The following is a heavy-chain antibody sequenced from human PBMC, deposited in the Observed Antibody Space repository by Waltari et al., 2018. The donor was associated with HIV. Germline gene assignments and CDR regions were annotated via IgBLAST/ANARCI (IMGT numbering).Heavy chain of an antibody. CDR3: ASALRIVAANDY. D-gene: IGHD6-13*01. CDR2: ISYDGSNK. J-gene: IGHJ4*02. CDR1: GFTFSSSA. V-gene: IGHV3-30*01. Sequence: QVQLVESGGGVVQSGRSLRLSCAASGFTFSSSAMHWVRQAPGKGLEWLAVISYDGSNKYYADSVKGLFTISRDNSKNTLYLQMNSLRAEDTAVYFCASALRIVAANDYWGQGTLVTVSS.